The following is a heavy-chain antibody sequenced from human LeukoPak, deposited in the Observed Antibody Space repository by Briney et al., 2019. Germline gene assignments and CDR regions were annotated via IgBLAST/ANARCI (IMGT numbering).Heavy chain of an antibody. CDR2: INPSGGST. D-gene: IGHD1-26*01. CDR3: ARVGEIVGATTPYDDSDI. J-gene: IGHJ3*02. CDR1: GFAFTSYY. Sequence: GASVKVSCKASGFAFTSYYIHWVRQAPGQGLEWMGIINPSGGSTSYAQKFQGRVIMTRDTSTSTVYMELSSLRSEDTAVYYCARVGEIVGATTPYDDSDIWGQGTMVTVSS. V-gene: IGHV1-46*01.